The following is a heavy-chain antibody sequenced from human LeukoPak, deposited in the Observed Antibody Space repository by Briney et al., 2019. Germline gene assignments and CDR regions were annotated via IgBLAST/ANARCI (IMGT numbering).Heavy chain of an antibody. CDR3: ARGGRSWVTIFPEGGMDV. J-gene: IGHJ6*02. Sequence: GGSLRLSCAASGFTFSSYRMNWVRQAPGKGLEWVSSITSSSSYIYYADSVKGRFTISRDNAKNSLYLQMNSLRVEDTAVYYCARGGRSWVTIFPEGGMDVWGQGTTVTVSS. CDR2: ITSSSSYI. V-gene: IGHV3-21*01. CDR1: GFTFSSYR. D-gene: IGHD3-9*01.